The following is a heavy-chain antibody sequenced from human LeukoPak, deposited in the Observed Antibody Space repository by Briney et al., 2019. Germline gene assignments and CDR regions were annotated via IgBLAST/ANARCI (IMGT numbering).Heavy chain of an antibody. D-gene: IGHD7-27*01. V-gene: IGHV3-7*01. CDR3: ARDNWGRTDY. J-gene: IGHJ4*02. CDR1: GSTFSSSW. Sequence: GGSLRLSCAASGSTFSSSWMSWVRQAPGKGLEWVANIKQDGSEKYYVDSVKGRFTIARDNAKNSLYLQMNSLRAEDTAVYYCARDNWGRTDYWGQGTLVTVSS. CDR2: IKQDGSEK.